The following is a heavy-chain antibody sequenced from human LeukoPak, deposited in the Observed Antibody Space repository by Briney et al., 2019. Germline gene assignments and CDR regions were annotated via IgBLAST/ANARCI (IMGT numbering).Heavy chain of an antibody. CDR1: GFTFSSYW. J-gene: IGHJ4*02. V-gene: IGHV3-7*01. Sequence: GGSLRLSCAASGFTFSSYWMSWVRQAPGKGLEWVANIKRDGSEKYYVDSVKGRFTISRDNAKNSLYLQMNSLRAEDTAVYYCARAKPTVPGLLDYWGQGTLVTVSS. D-gene: IGHD2-2*01. CDR2: IKRDGSEK. CDR3: ARAKPTVPGLLDY.